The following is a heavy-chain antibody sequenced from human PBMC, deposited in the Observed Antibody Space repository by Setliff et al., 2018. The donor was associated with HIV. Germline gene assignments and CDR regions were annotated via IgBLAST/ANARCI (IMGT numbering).Heavy chain of an antibody. CDR1: GFTFSSYA. CDR2: ITS. CDR3: ARDFSTDYSIDS. Sequence: GGSLRLSCAASGFTFSSYAMTWVRQAPGKGLECVSDITSYYVESVKGRFTISRDNSKNTLYLQMNSLRTDDTAVYFCARDFSTDYSIDSWGQGTLVTVSS. D-gene: IGHD3-16*01. J-gene: IGHJ4*02. V-gene: IGHV3-23*01.